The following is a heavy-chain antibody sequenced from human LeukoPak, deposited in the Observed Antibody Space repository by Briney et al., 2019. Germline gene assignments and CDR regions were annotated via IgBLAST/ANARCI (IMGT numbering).Heavy chain of an antibody. D-gene: IGHD5-18*01. CDR1: GFTVSTNY. CDR2: IYSGGST. V-gene: IGHV3-53*01. CDR3: AIQNQLWYAFDI. Sequence: GGSLRLSCAASGFTVSTNYMSWVRQAPGKGLEWVSVIYSGGSTYYADSVKGRFTISRDNSKNTLYLQMNSLRAEDTAVYYCAIQNQLWYAFDIWGQGTMVTVSS. J-gene: IGHJ3*02.